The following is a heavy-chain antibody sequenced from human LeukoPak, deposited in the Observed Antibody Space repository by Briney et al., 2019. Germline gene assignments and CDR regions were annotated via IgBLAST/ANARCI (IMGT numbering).Heavy chain of an antibody. J-gene: IGHJ2*01. CDR3: ARTFSTTGADWFFDL. CDR1: GGSISSSSYY. V-gene: IGHV4-39*01. CDR2: IYYSGST. Sequence: SETLSLTCTVSGGSISSSSYYWGWIRQPPGKGLEWIGNIYYSGSTYYNPSLKSRVTISVDTSKNQFSLKVTSVTAADTAVYYCARTFSTTGADWFFDLWGRGTLVTVSS. D-gene: IGHD5/OR15-5a*01.